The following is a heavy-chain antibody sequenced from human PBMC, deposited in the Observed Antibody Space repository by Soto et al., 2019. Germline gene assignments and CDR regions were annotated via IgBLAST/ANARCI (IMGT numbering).Heavy chain of an antibody. V-gene: IGHV1-18*01. CDR1: GYTFTTSG. D-gene: IGHD3-22*01. CDR3: ARLCYYDTSGYYYVEDY. J-gene: IGHJ4*02. Sequence: SSVNASCKASGYTFTTSGISWVRQAPGQGLEWMGWISAYNGNTNYAQKLQGRVTMTTDTSTSTAYMELRSLRSDDTAVYYCARLCYYDTSGYYYVEDYWGQ. CDR2: ISAYNGNT.